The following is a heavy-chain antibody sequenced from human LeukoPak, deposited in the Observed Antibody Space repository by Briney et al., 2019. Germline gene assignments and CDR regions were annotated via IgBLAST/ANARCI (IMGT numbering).Heavy chain of an antibody. D-gene: IGHD3-16*01. CDR2: LKQDGSEK. J-gene: IGHJ4*02. Sequence: GGSLRLSCAASGFTFSSYWMSWVRQAPGKGLEWVANLKQDGSEKYYVDSVKGRFTISRDNAKNPLYLQMNSLRAEDTAVYYCARDVALSGYDYVWGSPFDYWGQGTLVTVSS. V-gene: IGHV3-7*01. CDR1: GFTFSSYW. CDR3: ARDVALSGYDYVWGSPFDY.